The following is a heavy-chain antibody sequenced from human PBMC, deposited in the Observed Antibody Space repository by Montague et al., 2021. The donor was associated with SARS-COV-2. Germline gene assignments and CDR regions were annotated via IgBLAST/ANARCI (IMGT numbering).Heavy chain of an antibody. D-gene: IGHD3-3*01. J-gene: IGHJ6*02. CDR1: GGSISSYY. Sequence: SETLSLTCTVSGGSISSYYWSWIRQPPGKGLEWIGYIYYSGSTXXXPSXXXRVTISVDTSKNQFSLKLSSVTAADTAVYCCARDRRFLEWPGLYYYYGMDVWGQGTTVTVSS. CDR2: IYYSGST. V-gene: IGHV4-59*12. CDR3: ARDRRFLEWPGLYYYYGMDV.